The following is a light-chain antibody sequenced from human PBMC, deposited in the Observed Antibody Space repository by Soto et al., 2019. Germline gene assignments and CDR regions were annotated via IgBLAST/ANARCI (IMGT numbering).Light chain of an antibody. J-gene: IGKJ1*01. V-gene: IGKV3-11*01. Sequence: EIGMTQSPAILSMSPGERATLSCRASQSVSSYLAWYQQKPGQAPRLLIYGASTRATGIPARFSGSGSGTEFTLTISSLEPEDLAVYYCQQRSNWPRKFGQGTKVDIK. CDR1: QSVSSY. CDR3: QQRSNWPRK. CDR2: GAS.